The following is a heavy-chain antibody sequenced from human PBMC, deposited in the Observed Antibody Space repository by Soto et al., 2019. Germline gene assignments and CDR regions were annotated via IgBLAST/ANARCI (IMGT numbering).Heavy chain of an antibody. CDR2: IIPIFGTA. CDR1: GGTFSSYA. Sequence: GASVKVSCKASGGTFSSYAISWVRQAPGQGLEWMGGIIPIFGTANYAQKFQGRVTITADESTSTAYMELSSLRSEDTAVYYCARDPSKPTMARGVISRYYYYGMDVWGQGTTVTVSS. J-gene: IGHJ6*02. V-gene: IGHV1-69*13. D-gene: IGHD3-10*01. CDR3: ARDPSKPTMARGVISRYYYYGMDV.